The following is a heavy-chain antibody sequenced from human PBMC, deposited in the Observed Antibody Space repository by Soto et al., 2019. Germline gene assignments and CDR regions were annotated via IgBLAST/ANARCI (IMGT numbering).Heavy chain of an antibody. D-gene: IGHD3-3*01. CDR3: ACSYYDFWSGYLGRYYYYGMDV. J-gene: IGHJ6*02. CDR2: IYYSGST. Sequence: PSETLSLTCTVSGGSVSSGSYYWSWIRQPPGKGLEWIGYIYYSGSTNYNPSLKSRVTISVDTSKNQFSLKLSSVTAADTAVYYCACSYYDFWSGYLGRYYYYGMDVWGQGTTVTVSS. CDR1: GGSVSSGSYY. V-gene: IGHV4-61*01.